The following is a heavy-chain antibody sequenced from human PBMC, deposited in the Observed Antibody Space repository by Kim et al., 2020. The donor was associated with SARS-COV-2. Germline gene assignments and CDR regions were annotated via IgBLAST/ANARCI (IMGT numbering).Heavy chain of an antibody. CDR3: AKGFEGSTDYHSMDV. J-gene: IGHJ6*03. Sequence: GGSLRLSCTASGFIFGNYAMTWVRQAPGKGLEWVSSVSGSGGTTFYADFGKGRLTISRDNIMNTVDLHMNSLRVDDTAVYYCAKGFEGSTDYHSMDVWG. D-gene: IGHD3-3*01. V-gene: IGHV3-23*01. CDR2: VSGSGGTT. CDR1: GFIFGNYA.